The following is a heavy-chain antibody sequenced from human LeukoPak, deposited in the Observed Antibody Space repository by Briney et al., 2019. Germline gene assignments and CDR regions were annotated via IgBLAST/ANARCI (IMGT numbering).Heavy chain of an antibody. D-gene: IGHD6-13*01. CDR2: ISYDGSNK. CDR3: AKDLESSIAAAGLLEYYYYGMDV. Sequence: GGSLRLSCAASGFTFSSYGMHWVRQAPGKGLEWVAVISYDGSNKYYADSVKGRFTISRDNSKNTLYLQMNSLRAEDTAVYYCAKDLESSIAAAGLLEYYYYGMDVWGQGTTVTVSS. J-gene: IGHJ6*02. CDR1: GFTFSSYG. V-gene: IGHV3-30*18.